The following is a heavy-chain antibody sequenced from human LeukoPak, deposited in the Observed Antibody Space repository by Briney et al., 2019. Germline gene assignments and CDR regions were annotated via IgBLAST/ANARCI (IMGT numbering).Heavy chain of an antibody. D-gene: IGHD6-19*01. CDR2: NYFSGTT. V-gene: IGHV4-59*01. CDR3: ARVKTGLISSSGWYYMDV. CDR1: GFTFSSYS. Sequence: PGGFLRLSCAASGFTFSSYSMSWVRQPPGKGLEWIGYNYFSGTTNYNSSLQSRATISVDTAEKQFSLKLSSVTAADTAVYYCARVKTGLISSSGWYYMDVWGKGTTVTVSS. J-gene: IGHJ6*03.